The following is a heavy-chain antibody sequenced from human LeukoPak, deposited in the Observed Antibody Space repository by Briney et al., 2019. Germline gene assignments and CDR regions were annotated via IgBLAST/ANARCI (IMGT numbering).Heavy chain of an antibody. CDR3: ARDRAPRGWDLHYFDY. D-gene: IGHD1-26*01. J-gene: IGHJ4*02. CDR1: GFTFNIYW. Sequence: GGSLRLSCAASGFTFNIYWMSWVRQAPGKGLEWVANIKQDGNEKYYVDSVKGRFTISRDNAKNSLYLQMNSLRAEDTAVYYCARDRAPRGWDLHYFDYWGQGTLVTVSS. CDR2: IKQDGNEK. V-gene: IGHV3-7*01.